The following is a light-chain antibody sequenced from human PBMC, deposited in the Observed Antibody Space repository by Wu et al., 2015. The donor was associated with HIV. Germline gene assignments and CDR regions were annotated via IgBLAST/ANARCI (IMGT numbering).Light chain of an antibody. V-gene: IGKV3-15*01. J-gene: IGKJ1*01. CDR3: QQYNNWPWT. CDR2: GAS. Sequence: EIVMTQSPATVSLSPGERATLSCRASQSVNSNLAWYQQKPGQAPRLLIYGASTRASGIPARFSGSGSGTGFTLTIISMQSEDLAVYYCQQYNNWPWTFGLGTKVEIK. CDR1: QSVNSN.